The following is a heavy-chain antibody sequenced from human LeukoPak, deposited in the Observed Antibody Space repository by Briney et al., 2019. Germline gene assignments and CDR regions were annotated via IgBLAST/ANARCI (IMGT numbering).Heavy chain of an antibody. Sequence: PGGSLRLSCAATGFTFSNYWMAWVRQAPGKGPEWVANINLDGSQKYYVDSVKGRFTISRDSAENSLYLQMNSLRAEDTALYYCARKRPNYFDYWGQGTLVIVSS. CDR2: INLDGSQK. V-gene: IGHV3-7*01. J-gene: IGHJ4*02. CDR3: ARKRPNYFDY. CDR1: GFTFSNYW.